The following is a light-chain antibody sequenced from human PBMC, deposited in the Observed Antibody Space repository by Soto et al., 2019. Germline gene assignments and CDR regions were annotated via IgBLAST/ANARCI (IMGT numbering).Light chain of an antibody. CDR1: QSVGSY. CDR3: QQYNNWPPWT. V-gene: IGKV3-15*01. Sequence: EIVLTQSPATLSLSPGERATLSCRASQSVGSYLAWYQQKPGQVPRLLIYDASNRATGIPARFSGSGSGTEFTLTISSLQSEDFAVYYCQQYNNWPPWTFGQGTKVDIK. J-gene: IGKJ1*01. CDR2: DAS.